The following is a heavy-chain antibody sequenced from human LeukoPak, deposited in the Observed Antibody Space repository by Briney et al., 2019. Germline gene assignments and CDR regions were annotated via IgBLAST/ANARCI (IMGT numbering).Heavy chain of an antibody. D-gene: IGHD2-15*01. CDR1: GGTFSSYA. V-gene: IGHV1-69*04. CDR2: IIPILGIA. CDR3: ARADFDCSGGSCYENWFDP. Sequence: ASVKVSCKASGGTFSSYAFTWVRQAPGQGLEWMGRIIPILGIANYAQKFQGRVTITADKSTSTAYMELSSLRSEDTAVYYCARADFDCSGGSCYENWFDPWGQGTLVTVSS. J-gene: IGHJ5*02.